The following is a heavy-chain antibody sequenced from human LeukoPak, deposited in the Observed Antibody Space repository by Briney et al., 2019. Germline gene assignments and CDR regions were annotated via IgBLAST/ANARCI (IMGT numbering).Heavy chain of an antibody. Sequence: SETLSLTCTVSGGSISSYYWSWIRQSPGKGLEWIGYIYYSGSTNYNPSLKSRVTISVDTSKNQFSLKLSSVTAADTAVYYCARGDYDFWSGYLDYWGQGTLVTVPS. D-gene: IGHD3-3*01. CDR3: ARGDYDFWSGYLDY. CDR2: IYYSGST. V-gene: IGHV4-59*08. CDR1: GGSISSYY. J-gene: IGHJ4*02.